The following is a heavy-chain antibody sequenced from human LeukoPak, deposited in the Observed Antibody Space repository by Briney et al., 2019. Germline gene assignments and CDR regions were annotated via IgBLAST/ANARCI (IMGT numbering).Heavy chain of an antibody. D-gene: IGHD3-10*01. V-gene: IGHV3-23*01. CDR2: ISGSGGST. J-gene: IGHJ4*02. CDR1: GSTFSSYG. CDR3: ATMVRGSLAFDY. Sequence: PGGTLRLSCAASGSTFSSYGMSWVRQAPGKGLEWVSAISGSGGSTYYADSVKGRFTISRDNSKNTLYLQMNSLRAEDTAVYYCATMVRGSLAFDYWGQGTLVTVSS.